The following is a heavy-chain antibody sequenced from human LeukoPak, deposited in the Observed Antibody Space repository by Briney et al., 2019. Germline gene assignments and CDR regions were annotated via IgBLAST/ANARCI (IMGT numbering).Heavy chain of an antibody. J-gene: IGHJ4*02. CDR1: GFTFSSYS. Sequence: GGSLRLSCAASGFTFSSYSMNWVRQAPGKGLEWVSSISSSSSYIYYADSAKGRFTISRDNAKNSLYLQMNSLRAEDTAVYYCARDKIQEYQLLSPFDYWGQGTLVTVSS. D-gene: IGHD2-2*01. CDR3: ARDKIQEYQLLSPFDY. CDR2: ISSSSSYI. V-gene: IGHV3-21*01.